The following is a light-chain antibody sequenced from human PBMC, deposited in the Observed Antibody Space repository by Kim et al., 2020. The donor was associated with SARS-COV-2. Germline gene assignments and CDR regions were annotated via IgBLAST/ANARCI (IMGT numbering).Light chain of an antibody. CDR3: QQYNNWPPLT. CDR1: QSVSSN. J-gene: IGKJ4*01. V-gene: IGKV3-15*01. Sequence: SPGENATPSCRASQSVSSNLAWYQQKPGQAPRLLIYGASTRATGIPARFSGSGSGTDFTLTINSLQSEDFAVYYCQQYNNWPPLTFGGGTKVDIK. CDR2: GAS.